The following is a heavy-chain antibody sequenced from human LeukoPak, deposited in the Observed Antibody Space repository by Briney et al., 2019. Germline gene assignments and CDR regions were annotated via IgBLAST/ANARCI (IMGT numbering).Heavy chain of an antibody. CDR2: IIPIFGTA. CDR1: GGTFSSYA. Sequence: GASVKVSCKASGGTFSSYAISWVRQAPGQGLEWMGGIIPIFGTANYAQKFQGRVTIAADESTSTAYMELSSLRSEDTAVYYCAVLVPAARSIDYWGQGTLVTVSS. D-gene: IGHD2-2*01. CDR3: AVLVPAARSIDY. J-gene: IGHJ4*02. V-gene: IGHV1-69*13.